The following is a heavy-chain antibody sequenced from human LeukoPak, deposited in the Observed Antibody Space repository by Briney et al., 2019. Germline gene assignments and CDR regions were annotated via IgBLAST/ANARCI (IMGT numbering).Heavy chain of an antibody. V-gene: IGHV3-9*01. D-gene: IGHD6-19*01. CDR2: ISWNSGSI. Sequence: PGRSLRLSCAASGFTFDDYAMHWVRQAPGKGLEWVSGISWNSGSIGYADSVKGRFTISRDNAKNSLYLQMNSLRAEDTALYYCAKESSGWNYFDYWGQGTLVTVSS. CDR3: AKESSGWNYFDY. J-gene: IGHJ4*02. CDR1: GFTFDDYA.